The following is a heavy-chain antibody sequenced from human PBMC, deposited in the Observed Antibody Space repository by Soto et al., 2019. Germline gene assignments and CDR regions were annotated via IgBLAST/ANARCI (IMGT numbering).Heavy chain of an antibody. CDR1: GYSFTSYW. CDR3: AGILLDCSSTSCYTVPGY. V-gene: IGHV5-10-1*01. D-gene: IGHD2-2*02. J-gene: IGHJ4*02. Sequence: GESLKISCKGSGYSFTSYWISWVRQMPGKGLEWMGRIDPSDSYTNYSPSFQGHVTISADKSISTAYLQWSSLKASDTAMYYCAGILLDCSSTSCYTVPGYWGQGTLVTVSS. CDR2: IDPSDSYT.